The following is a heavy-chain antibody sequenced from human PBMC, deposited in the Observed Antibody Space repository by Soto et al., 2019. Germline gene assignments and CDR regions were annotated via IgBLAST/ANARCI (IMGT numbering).Heavy chain of an antibody. V-gene: IGHV3-33*01. CDR3: ARWGIAAGDY. D-gene: IGHD6-13*01. J-gene: IGHJ4*02. CDR1: GFTFSSYG. CDR2: IWYDGSNK. Sequence: QVQLVESGGGVVQPGRSLRLSCAASGFTFSSYGMHWVRQAPGKGLEWVAVIWYDGSNKYYAESVKGRFTITRDNSKNTLYLQMNSLRAEDTAVYYCARWGIAAGDYWGQGTLGTVSS.